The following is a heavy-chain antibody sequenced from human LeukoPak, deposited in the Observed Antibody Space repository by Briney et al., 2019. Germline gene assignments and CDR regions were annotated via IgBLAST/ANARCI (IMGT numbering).Heavy chain of an antibody. CDR3: AIIRGGNY. V-gene: IGHV3-7*02. J-gene: IGHJ4*02. D-gene: IGHD3-10*01. CDR1: GVAFSRFL. CDR2: INRDGSDK. Sequence: GGSLRLSCAASGVAFSRFLMTWVRQAPGKGLEWVATINRDGSDKYYVDSVEGRFTISRDNAQNSLHLQMNSLRVEDTALYYCAIIRGGNYWGQGTLVTVSS.